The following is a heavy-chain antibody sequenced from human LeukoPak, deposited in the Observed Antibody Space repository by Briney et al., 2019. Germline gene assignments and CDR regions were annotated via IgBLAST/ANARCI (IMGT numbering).Heavy chain of an antibody. V-gene: IGHV3-30*18. CDR3: AKQEGTDQWELLGY. CDR1: GFTFSSYG. D-gene: IGHD1-26*01. J-gene: IGHJ4*02. CDR2: ISYDGSNK. Sequence: GGSLRLSCAASGFTFSSYGMHWVRQAPGKGLEWVAVISYDGSNKYYADSVKGRFTIPRDNSKNTLYLQMNSLRAEDTAVYYCAKQEGTDQWELLGYWGQGTLVTVSS.